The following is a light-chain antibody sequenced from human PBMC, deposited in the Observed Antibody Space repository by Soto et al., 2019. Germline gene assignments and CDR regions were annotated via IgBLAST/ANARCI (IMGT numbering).Light chain of an antibody. CDR3: QQRSNWLT. Sequence: EIVLTQSPATLSLSPGERATLSCRASQSVSSYLAWYQQKPGQAPRLLIYDASNRATGIPARFSGSGSGTAFTLTISSLEPEDFPVYYCQQRSNWLTFGGGTKVEIK. J-gene: IGKJ4*01. CDR2: DAS. V-gene: IGKV3-11*01. CDR1: QSVSSY.